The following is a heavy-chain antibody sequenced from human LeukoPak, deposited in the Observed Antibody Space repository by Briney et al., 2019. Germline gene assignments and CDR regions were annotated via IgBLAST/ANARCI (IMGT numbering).Heavy chain of an antibody. Sequence: GGSLRLSCAASGFTFSSYAMSWVRQAPGKGLEWVAVISYDGSNKYHADSVKGRFTISRDNAKTSLYLQMNSLRAEDTAVYYCARDRTVTAGIDYWGQGTLVTVSS. D-gene: IGHD2-21*02. CDR1: GFTFSSYA. CDR2: ISYDGSNK. CDR3: ARDRTVTAGIDY. V-gene: IGHV3-30-3*01. J-gene: IGHJ4*02.